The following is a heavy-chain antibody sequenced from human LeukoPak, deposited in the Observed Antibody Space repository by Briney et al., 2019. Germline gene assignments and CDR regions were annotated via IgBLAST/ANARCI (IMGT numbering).Heavy chain of an antibody. J-gene: IGHJ2*01. V-gene: IGHV4-4*07. CDR3: ARLRRTVRGIWYFDL. Sequence: PSETLSLTCTVSGDSISSYYWSWIRQPAGKGLEWIGRIFTSGTTKYNPSLTSRVAMSVNTSQNHFSLTLTPMTAADTAVYYCARLRRTVRGIWYFDLWGRGTLVTVSS. CDR1: GDSISSYY. D-gene: IGHD3-10*01. CDR2: IFTSGTT.